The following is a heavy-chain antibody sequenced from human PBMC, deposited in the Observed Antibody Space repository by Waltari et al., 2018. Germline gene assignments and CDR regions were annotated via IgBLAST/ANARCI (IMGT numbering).Heavy chain of an antibody. Sequence: QVQLQQSGPGLVQPSETLSLTCTVSGYSISNVYYWGWIRQPPGKGLEWIGSIHHSGSAYYNPSLNSRVTISLETSKNQFSLKLTSVAATDTAIYYCARQPIEGNLPDWFDPWGQGTLVTVSS. CDR3: ARQPIEGNLPDWFDP. D-gene: IGHD1-1*01. CDR2: IHHSGSA. V-gene: IGHV4-38-2*02. CDR1: GYSISNVYY. J-gene: IGHJ5*02.